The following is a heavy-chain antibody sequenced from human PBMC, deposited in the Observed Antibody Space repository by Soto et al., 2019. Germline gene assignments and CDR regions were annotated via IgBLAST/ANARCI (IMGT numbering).Heavy chain of an antibody. J-gene: IGHJ6*02. CDR2: IYYSGST. Sequence: TLSLTCTVSGGSISSGGYYWSWIRQHPGKGLEWIGYIYYSGSTYYNPSLKSRVTISVGTSKNQFSLKLSSVTAADTAVYYCARDLLWVEKSYYYYGMDVWGQGTTVTVSS. CDR3: ARDLLWVEKSYYYYGMDV. D-gene: IGHD3-16*01. V-gene: IGHV4-31*03. CDR1: GGSISSGGYY.